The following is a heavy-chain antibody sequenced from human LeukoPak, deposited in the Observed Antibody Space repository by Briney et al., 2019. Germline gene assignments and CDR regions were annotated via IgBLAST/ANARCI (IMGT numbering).Heavy chain of an antibody. D-gene: IGHD2-15*01. J-gene: IGHJ4*02. Sequence: GGSLRLSCAASGFSFSSYSMNWVRQAPGKGLEWVSYMSSGGSTIYYADSVKGRSTISRDNARNSLYLQMHSLRDEDTAVYYCARDEWQGGVAATPYYFDYWGQGTLVTVSS. CDR2: MSSGGSTI. CDR3: ARDEWQGGVAATPYYFDY. V-gene: IGHV3-48*02. CDR1: GFSFSSYS.